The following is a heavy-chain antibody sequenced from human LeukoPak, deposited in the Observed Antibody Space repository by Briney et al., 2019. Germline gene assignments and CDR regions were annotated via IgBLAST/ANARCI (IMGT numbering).Heavy chain of an antibody. V-gene: IGHV1-69*04. CDR2: IIPIFGIA. CDR1: GGTLSSYA. D-gene: IGHD3-10*01. Sequence: GSSVKVSCKASGGTLSSYAISWVRQAPGQGLEWMGRIIPIFGIANYAQKFQGRVTITADKSTSTAYMELSSLRYEDTAVYYCARDVLPRGFDPWGQGTLVTVSS. CDR3: ARDVLPRGFDP. J-gene: IGHJ5*02.